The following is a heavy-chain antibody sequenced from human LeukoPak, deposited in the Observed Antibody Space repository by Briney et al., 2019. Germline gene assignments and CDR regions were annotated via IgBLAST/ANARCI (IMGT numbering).Heavy chain of an antibody. D-gene: IGHD1-26*01. CDR1: GFTFSSYA. CDR3: AKDRLSGSYYDGAFDI. J-gene: IGHJ3*02. V-gene: IGHV3-23*01. Sequence: GGYLRLSCVVSGFTFSSYAMNWVRQAPGKGLEWVSGISGGGSSTYYADSVKGRFTISRDNSKNTLYLLMDSLRAEDTAVYYCAKDRLSGSYYDGAFDIWGQGTMVTVSS. CDR2: ISGGGSST.